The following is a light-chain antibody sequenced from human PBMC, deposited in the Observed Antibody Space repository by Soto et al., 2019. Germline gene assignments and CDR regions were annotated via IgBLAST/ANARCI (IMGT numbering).Light chain of an antibody. Sequence: DIQMTQSPSSLPASVGDRVTITCRASQDINKWLAWYQQKPGTAPKLLIYSASSLYTGVPSRFSGSGSGTDFTLTISSLQPEDFATYYCQQANTFALTFGGGTKV. CDR3: QQANTFALT. V-gene: IGKV1-12*01. J-gene: IGKJ4*01. CDR1: QDINKW. CDR2: SAS.